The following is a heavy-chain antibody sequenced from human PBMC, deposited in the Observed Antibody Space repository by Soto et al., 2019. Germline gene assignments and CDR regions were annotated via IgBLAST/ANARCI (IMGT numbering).Heavy chain of an antibody. CDR3: AREGALKPFSS. Sequence: PGGSLRLSCEGSGFTFSAYAMNWVRQAPGKGLEWVSHISGTSVYIHYADSVKGRFTISRDNAKNSVYLQMDSLRVEDTAVYYCAREGALKPFSSWGQGALVTVSS. CDR2: ISGTSVYI. J-gene: IGHJ5*02. CDR1: GFTFSAYA. V-gene: IGHV3-21*01.